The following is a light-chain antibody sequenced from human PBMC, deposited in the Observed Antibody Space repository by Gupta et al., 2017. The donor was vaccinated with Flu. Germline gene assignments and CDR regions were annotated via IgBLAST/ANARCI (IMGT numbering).Light chain of an antibody. CDR3: SACSSSSTLFV. CDR2: EVT. Sequence: SGLTQPASVSGSHGTSITLPCTGTSSDVGGYNYVSWYQQHPGIAPKLVIYEVTNRPSGVSNRFSGSKSGNTAFLTISGLQAEDESDYYCSACSSSSTLFVFGSGTKVTVL. CDR1: SSDVGGYNY. J-gene: IGLJ1*01. V-gene: IGLV2-14*03.